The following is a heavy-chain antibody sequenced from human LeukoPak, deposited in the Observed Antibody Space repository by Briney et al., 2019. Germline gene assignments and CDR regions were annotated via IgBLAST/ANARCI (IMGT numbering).Heavy chain of an antibody. CDR2: IYYSGST. CDR3: ARLTSGYWFDP. CDR1: GGSISSGGYY. Sequence: SETLSLTCTVSGGSISSGGYYWSWIRQHPGKGLEWIGYIYYSGSTYYNPSLKSRVTISVDTSKNQFSLKLSSVTAADTAVYYCARLTSGYWFDPWGQGTLVTVSS. D-gene: IGHD2-21*02. J-gene: IGHJ5*02. V-gene: IGHV4-31*03.